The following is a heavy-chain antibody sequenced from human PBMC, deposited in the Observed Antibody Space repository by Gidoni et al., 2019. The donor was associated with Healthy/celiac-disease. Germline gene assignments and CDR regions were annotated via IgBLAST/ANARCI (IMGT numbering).Heavy chain of an antibody. CDR3: ARSTSSSWALDI. CDR2: IGPAVDT. Sequence: EVQLVESGGGLVQPGGALCISCAASGFTFSSYDMHGVRQATGKGLGWCSAIGPAVDTYYPGSVKGRFTISRENAKNSLYLQMNSLRAGDTAVYYCARSTSSSWALDIWGQGTMVTVSS. J-gene: IGHJ3*02. V-gene: IGHV3-13*01. D-gene: IGHD6-13*01. CDR1: GFTFSSYD.